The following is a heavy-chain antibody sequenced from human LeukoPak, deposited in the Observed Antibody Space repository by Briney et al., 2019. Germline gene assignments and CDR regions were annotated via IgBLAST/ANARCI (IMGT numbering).Heavy chain of an antibody. CDR3: ARVERYFDWSYQYYYMDV. D-gene: IGHD3-9*01. Sequence: SGGSLRLSCAASGFTFSSYSMNWVRQAPGKGLEWVSYITSVSSTIYYADSVKGRFTISRDNAKNSLYLQMNSLRAEDTAVYYCARVERYFDWSYQYYYMDVWGRGTTVTVSS. CDR2: ITSVSSTI. CDR1: GFTFSSYS. J-gene: IGHJ6*03. V-gene: IGHV3-48*04.